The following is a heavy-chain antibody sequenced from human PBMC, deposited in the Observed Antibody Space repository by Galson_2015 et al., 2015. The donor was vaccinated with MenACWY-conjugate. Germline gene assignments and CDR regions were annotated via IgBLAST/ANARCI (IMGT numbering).Heavy chain of an antibody. CDR2: IGNSGGST. CDR1: GFTFNNYA. D-gene: IGHD3-16*01. V-gene: IGHV3-23*01. CDR3: AKGVWGTFDY. J-gene: IGHJ4*02. Sequence: SLRLSCAASGFTFNNYAMNWVRQVPGKGLEWVSVIGNSGGSTSYADSVKGRFTISRDNSKNTLYLQMNSLRAEDMAVYYCAKGVWGTFDYWGQGTLVTVSS.